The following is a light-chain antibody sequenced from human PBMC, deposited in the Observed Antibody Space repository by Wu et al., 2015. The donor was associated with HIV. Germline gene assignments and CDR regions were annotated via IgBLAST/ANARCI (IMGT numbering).Light chain of an antibody. Sequence: EIVMTLSPATLSVSPGESVTLSCRASQSVSNNLAWYQHIPGQPPRVLIYDASTRATGIPARFSGSGSGTEFTLTSSGLQSEDFAVYYCQQYESWPPYSFGQGTRLEIK. CDR2: DAS. CDR3: QQYESWPPYS. V-gene: IGKV3-15*01. J-gene: IGKJ2*03. CDR1: QSVSNN.